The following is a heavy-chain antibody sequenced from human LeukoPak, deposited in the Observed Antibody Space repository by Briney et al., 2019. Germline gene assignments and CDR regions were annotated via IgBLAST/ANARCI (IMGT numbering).Heavy chain of an antibody. J-gene: IGHJ4*02. Sequence: GGSLRLSCAASGFTFSSYVMHWVRQAPGKGLVWVSRINTDGSGTTYADSVKGRFTISRDNGKNTLYLQMNSLRAEDTAVYYCAGNNYGSGYYSGYWGQGTLVTVSS. CDR1: GFTFSSYV. CDR3: AGNNYGSGYYSGY. D-gene: IGHD3-10*01. CDR2: INTDGSGT. V-gene: IGHV3-74*01.